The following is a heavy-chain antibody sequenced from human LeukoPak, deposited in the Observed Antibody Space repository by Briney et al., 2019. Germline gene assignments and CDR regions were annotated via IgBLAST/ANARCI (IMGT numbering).Heavy chain of an antibody. CDR1: GGSSSSGSYY. CDR2: IYTSGST. J-gene: IGHJ4*02. CDR3: AREVRGYSYGANDY. D-gene: IGHD5-18*01. V-gene: IGHV4-61*02. Sequence: SQTLSLTCTVSGGSSSSGSYYWSWIRQPAGKGLEWIGCIYTSGSTNYNPSLKSRVTISVDTSKNQFSLKLSSVTAADTAVYYCAREVRGYSYGANDYWGQGTLVTVSS.